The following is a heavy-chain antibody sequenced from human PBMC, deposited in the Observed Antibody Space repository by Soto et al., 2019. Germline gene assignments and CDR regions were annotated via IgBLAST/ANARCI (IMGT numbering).Heavy chain of an antibody. Sequence: SQTLSLTCAISGDSVSSNSAAWNWIRQSPSRGLEWLGRTYYRSKWYNDYAVSVKSRITINPDTSKNQFSLQLNSVTPEDMAVYYCARDRTLELLYYYYGMDVWGQGTTVTVSS. J-gene: IGHJ6*02. D-gene: IGHD1-7*01. V-gene: IGHV6-1*01. CDR1: GDSVSSNSAA. CDR2: TYYRSKWYN. CDR3: ARDRTLELLYYYYGMDV.